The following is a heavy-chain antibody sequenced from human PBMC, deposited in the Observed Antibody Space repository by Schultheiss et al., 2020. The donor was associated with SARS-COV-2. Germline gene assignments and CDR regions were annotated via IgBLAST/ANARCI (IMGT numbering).Heavy chain of an antibody. J-gene: IGHJ3*02. CDR1: GYTFTGYY. D-gene: IGHD5-24*01. CDR2: INPNSGGT. CDR3: ARDLEMATIMDAFDI. Sequence: ASVKVSCKASGYTFTGYYMHWVRQAPGQGLEWMGRINPNSGGTNYAQKFQGRVTMTRDTSISTAYMELSRLRSEDTAVYYCARDLEMATIMDAFDIWGQGTMVTVSS. V-gene: IGHV1-2*06.